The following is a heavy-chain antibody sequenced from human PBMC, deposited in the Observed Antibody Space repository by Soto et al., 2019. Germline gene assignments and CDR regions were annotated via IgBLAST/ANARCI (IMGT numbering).Heavy chain of an antibody. CDR2: ISSSSTYI. CDR1: GFTFSSYT. Sequence: AGGSLRLSCAASGFTFSSYTMNWVRQAPGKGLQWVSSISSSSTYIYYADSVKGRFTISRDNAKNSLFLQMNSLRAEDTAVYYCASALGLPYYYYGMDVWGQGTTVTVSS. D-gene: IGHD5-12*01. J-gene: IGHJ6*02. V-gene: IGHV3-21*01. CDR3: ASALGLPYYYYGMDV.